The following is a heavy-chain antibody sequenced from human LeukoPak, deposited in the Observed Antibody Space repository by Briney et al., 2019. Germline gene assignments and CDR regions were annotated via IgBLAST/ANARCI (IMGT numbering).Heavy chain of an antibody. J-gene: IGHJ5*02. CDR1: GGSISSYY. CDR3: ARGDCGGDCYSPSWFVP. D-gene: IGHD2-21*02. Sequence: SETLSLTCTVSGGSISSYYWSWIRQPPGKGLEWIGYIYYSGSTNYNPSLKSRVTISVDTSKNQFSLKLSSVTAADTAVYYCARGDCGGDCYSPSWFVPWGQGTLVTVSS. CDR2: IYYSGST. V-gene: IGHV4-59*01.